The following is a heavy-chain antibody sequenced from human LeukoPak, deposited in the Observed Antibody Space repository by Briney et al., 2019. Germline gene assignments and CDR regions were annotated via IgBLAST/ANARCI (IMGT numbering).Heavy chain of an antibody. J-gene: IGHJ4*02. D-gene: IGHD6-19*01. V-gene: IGHV3-30*18. CDR2: ISYDGSNK. Sequence: GGSLRLSCAASGFTFSSYGMHWVRQAPGKGLEWVAVISYDGSNKYYADSVKGRFTISRDNSKNTLYLQMNSLRAEGTAVYYCAKDKAVARSHFDYWGQGTLVTVSS. CDR1: GFTFSSYG. CDR3: AKDKAVARSHFDY.